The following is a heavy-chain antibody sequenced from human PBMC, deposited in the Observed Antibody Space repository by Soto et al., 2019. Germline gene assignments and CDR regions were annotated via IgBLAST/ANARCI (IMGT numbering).Heavy chain of an antibody. V-gene: IGHV4-39*01. CDR1: GGSISSSSYY. CDR2: IYYSGST. Sequence: SETLSLTCTVSGGSISSSSYYWGWIRQPPGKGLEGIGSIYYSGSTYYNPSLKSRVTISVDTSKNQFSLKLSSVTDADTAVYYCAKQARYSSSSIDNWFDHWGQGTLVTVSS. CDR3: AKQARYSSSSIDNWFDH. J-gene: IGHJ5*02. D-gene: IGHD6-6*01.